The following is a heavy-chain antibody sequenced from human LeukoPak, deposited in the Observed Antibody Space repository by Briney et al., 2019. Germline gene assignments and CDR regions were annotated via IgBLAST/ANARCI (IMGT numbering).Heavy chain of an antibody. J-gene: IGHJ6*03. Sequence: PGGSLRLSCAASGFTFSSYGMSWVRQAPGKGLEWVSALSDSGGSTFYAGSVKGRFTISRDNSKNTLYLQMDRLRAEDTAVYYCAKGGAVSSKSITLVRGTRRYYYYMDVWGKGTTVTISS. CDR3: AKGGAVSSKSITLVRGTRRYYYYMDV. CDR1: GFTFSSYG. V-gene: IGHV3-23*01. CDR2: LSDSGGST. D-gene: IGHD3-10*01.